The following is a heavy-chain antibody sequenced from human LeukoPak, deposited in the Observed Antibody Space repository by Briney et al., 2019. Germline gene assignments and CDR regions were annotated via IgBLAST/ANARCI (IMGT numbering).Heavy chain of an antibody. CDR2: ISGSGGST. V-gene: IGHV3-23*01. Sequence: GGSLRLSCAASGFTFSSCAMSWVRQAPGKGLEWVSAISGSGGSTYYADSVKGRFTISRDNSKNTLYLQMNSLRAEDTALYYCAKDQVYSSGWYADYWGQGTLVTVSS. CDR3: AKDQVYSSGWYADY. CDR1: GFTFSSCA. J-gene: IGHJ4*02. D-gene: IGHD6-19*01.